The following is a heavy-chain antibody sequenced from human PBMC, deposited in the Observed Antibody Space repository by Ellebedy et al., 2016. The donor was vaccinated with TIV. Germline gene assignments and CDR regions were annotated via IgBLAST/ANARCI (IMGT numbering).Heavy chain of an antibody. J-gene: IGHJ4*02. D-gene: IGHD2-8*01. Sequence: SETLSLTCTVPGGSIRSYYWSWIRQPPGKGLEWFGYIYYSGSTNYNPSLKSRVTISVDTSKNQFSLKLSSVTAADTAVYYCARTNGGFDYWGQGTLVTVSS. CDR3: ARTNGGFDY. V-gene: IGHV4-59*01. CDR2: IYYSGST. CDR1: GGSIRSYY.